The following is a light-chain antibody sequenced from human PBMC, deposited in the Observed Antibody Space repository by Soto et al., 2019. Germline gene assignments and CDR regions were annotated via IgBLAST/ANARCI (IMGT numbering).Light chain of an antibody. CDR2: EVN. CDR3: SSYGGINNPNFV. J-gene: IGLJ1*01. V-gene: IGLV2-8*01. Sequence: QSALTQPPSASGSPGQSVTISCTGTSSDVGGYNYVSWYQHHPGKAPKLIISEVNKRPSGVPDRFSGSKSGNTASLTVSGLQLEDEADYYGSSYGGINNPNFVFGTGTKLTVL. CDR1: SSDVGGYNY.